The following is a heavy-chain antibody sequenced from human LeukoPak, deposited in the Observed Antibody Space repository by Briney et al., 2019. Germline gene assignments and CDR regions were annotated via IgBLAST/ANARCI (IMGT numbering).Heavy chain of an antibody. J-gene: IGHJ6*02. Sequence: GGSLRLSCAASGFTFDDYGMSWVRQAPGKGLEWVSGINWNGGSTGYADSVKGRFTISRDNSKNTLYLQMNSLRAEDTAVYYCARRSTVGYNMYYYYGMDVWGQGTTVTVSS. CDR3: ARRSTVGYNMYYYYGMDV. D-gene: IGHD5-24*01. V-gene: IGHV3-20*04. CDR2: INWNGGST. CDR1: GFTFDDYG.